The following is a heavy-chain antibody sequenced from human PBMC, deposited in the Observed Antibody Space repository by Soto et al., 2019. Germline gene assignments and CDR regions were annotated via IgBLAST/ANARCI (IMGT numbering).Heavy chain of an antibody. V-gene: IGHV1-69*13. CDR2: IIPIFGTA. J-gene: IGHJ6*02. CDR1: GGTFSSYA. CDR3: ARVTLTGFSLRSYYYYGMDV. Sequence: GASVKVSCKASGGTFSSYAISWVRQAPGQGLEWMGGIIPIFGTANYAQKFQGRVTITADESTSTAYMELSSLRSEDTAVYYCARVTLTGFSLRSYYYYGMDVWGQGSTVTVSS.